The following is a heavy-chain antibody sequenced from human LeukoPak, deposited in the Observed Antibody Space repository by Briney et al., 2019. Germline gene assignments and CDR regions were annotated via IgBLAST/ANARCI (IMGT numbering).Heavy chain of an antibody. CDR1: GFTVSSNY. J-gene: IGHJ4*02. V-gene: IGHV3-66*02. CDR3: ARETGTTLFDY. CDR2: IYSGGST. Sequence: GGSLRLSCAASGFTVSSNYMSWVRQAPGKGLERVSVIYSGGSTYYADSVKGRFTISRDNSKNTLYLQMNSLRAENTAVYYCARETGTTLFDYWGQGTLVTVSS. D-gene: IGHD1-1*01.